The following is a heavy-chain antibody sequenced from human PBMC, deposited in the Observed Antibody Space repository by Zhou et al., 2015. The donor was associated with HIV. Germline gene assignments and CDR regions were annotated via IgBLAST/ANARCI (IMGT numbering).Heavy chain of an antibody. CDR3: AKSSADSDYAFDT. CDR1: GGTFSGSD. Sequence: QVQLVQSGTEVKKPGSSVKVSCKASGGTFSGSDISWVRQAPGQGLEWMGGIIPMFDIENHAQKFRGRLTITADKSTGAAYMELSSLRYEDAAVYYCAKSSADSDYAFDTWGQGTQVVVSS. CDR2: IIPMFDIE. V-gene: IGHV1-69*17. J-gene: IGHJ3*02. D-gene: IGHD3-22*01.